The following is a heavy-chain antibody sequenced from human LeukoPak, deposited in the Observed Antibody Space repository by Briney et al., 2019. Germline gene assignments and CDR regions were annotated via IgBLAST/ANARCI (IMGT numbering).Heavy chain of an antibody. D-gene: IGHD2/OR15-2a*01. V-gene: IGHV4-59*01. CDR3: AREASPNTFYI. Sequence: PSETLSLTCTVAGGSIRTDYWTWIRQPPGKALEWIGYIYYSGSPNYNPSLRSRVTISVDTSKNQFSLKLNSVTAADTAVYYCAREASPNTFYIWGQGTRVTVSS. CDR2: IYYSGSP. CDR1: GGSIRTDY. J-gene: IGHJ3*02.